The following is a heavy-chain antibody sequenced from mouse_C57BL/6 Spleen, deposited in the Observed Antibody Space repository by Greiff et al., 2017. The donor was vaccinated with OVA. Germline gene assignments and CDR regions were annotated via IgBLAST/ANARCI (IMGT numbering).Heavy chain of an antibody. V-gene: IGHV2-5*01. CDR1: GFSLTSYG. Sequence: VMLVESGPGLVQPSQSLSITCTVSGFSLTSYGVHWVRQSPGKGLEWLGVIWRGGSTDYNAAFMSRLSITKDNSKSQVFFKMNSLQADDTAIYYCATSKLGRGYFDVWGTGTTVTVSS. J-gene: IGHJ1*03. D-gene: IGHD4-1*01. CDR2: IWRGGST. CDR3: ATSKLGRGYFDV.